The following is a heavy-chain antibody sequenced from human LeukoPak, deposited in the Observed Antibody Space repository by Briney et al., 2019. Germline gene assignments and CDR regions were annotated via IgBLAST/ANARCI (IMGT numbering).Heavy chain of an antibody. D-gene: IGHD5-12*01. V-gene: IGHV5-10-1*01. Sequence: GESLKISCKGSGYIFSNYWISWLRQMPGKGLEWMGRIDPTDSYTNYSPSVQGHVIISADKSLITSYLQWTRPQAPDTAIDYFAIILDSAYELDYLGQGTLVTVSS. CDR3: AIILDSAYELDY. CDR2: IDPTDSYT. CDR1: GYIFSNYW. J-gene: IGHJ4*02.